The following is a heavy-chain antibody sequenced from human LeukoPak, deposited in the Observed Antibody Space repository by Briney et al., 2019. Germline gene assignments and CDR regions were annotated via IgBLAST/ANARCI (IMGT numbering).Heavy chain of an antibody. CDR3: ARDLEGGSGSLYYYGMDV. CDR1: GDGINSYY. D-gene: IGHD3-10*01. CDR2: IYFSGST. J-gene: IGHJ6*02. Sequence: SETLSLTCTVSGDGINSYYWSWIRQPPGKGLEWLGYIYFSGSTKYNPSLENRITISVDRSKSQFYLTLRSVTAADTAVYYCARDLEGGSGSLYYYGMDVWGQGTTVTVSS. V-gene: IGHV4-59*01.